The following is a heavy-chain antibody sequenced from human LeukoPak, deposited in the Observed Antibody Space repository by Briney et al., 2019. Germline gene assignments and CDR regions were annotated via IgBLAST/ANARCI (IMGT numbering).Heavy chain of an antibody. V-gene: IGHV3-21*01. D-gene: IGHD3-22*01. CDR1: GFTFSSYT. CDR2: ISSSSSFI. CDR3: ARNPDYYDGSGYGGPDAFDV. Sequence: PGGSLRLSCAASGFTFSSYTMNWVRQAPGKGLDWVLSISSSSSFIYYADSVKGRFTISRDNAKNSLYLQMNSLRAEDTAVYYCARNPDYYDGSGYGGPDAFDVWGQGTMVTVSS. J-gene: IGHJ3*01.